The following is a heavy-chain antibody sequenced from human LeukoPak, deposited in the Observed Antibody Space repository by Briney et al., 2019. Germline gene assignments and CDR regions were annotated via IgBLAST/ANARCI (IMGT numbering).Heavy chain of an antibody. CDR1: SGSISSYY. D-gene: IGHD3-3*01. V-gene: IGHV4-59*12. CDR2: IYSSGST. J-gene: IGHJ5*02. Sequence: SSETLSLTCTVSSGSISSYYWSWIRQPPGKGLEWIGYIYSSGSTNYNPSLKSRVTISVDTSKNQFSLKLSSVTAADTAVYYCARERKYYDFWSGYPGENWFDPWGQGTLVTVSS. CDR3: ARERKYYDFWSGYPGENWFDP.